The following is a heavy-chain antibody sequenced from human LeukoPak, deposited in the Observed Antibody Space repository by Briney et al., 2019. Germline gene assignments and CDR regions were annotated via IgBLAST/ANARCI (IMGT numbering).Heavy chain of an antibody. CDR1: GFTVSSNY. J-gene: IGHJ4*02. CDR2: IYSGGNT. D-gene: IGHD3-22*01. Sequence: GGSLRLSCAASGFTVSSNYMSWVRQAPGKGLEWVSVIYSGGNTFYAASVKGRFTVSRDNSKNTLYLQMASPRAEDTAVYYCARADYYDSSGYNDYWGQGTLVTVSS. V-gene: IGHV3-53*01. CDR3: ARADYYDSSGYNDY.